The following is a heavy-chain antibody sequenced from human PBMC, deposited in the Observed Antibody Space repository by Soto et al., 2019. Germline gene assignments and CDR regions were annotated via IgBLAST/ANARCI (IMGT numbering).Heavy chain of an antibody. Sequence: QVQLVESGGGVVQPGRSLRLSCAASGFPFSSHGMHWVRQAPGKGLEWVAVIWYDGSNKYYADSVKGRFTISRDNSKNTLYLQMNSLRAEDTAVYYCAISGSYGYWGQGTLVTVSS. V-gene: IGHV3-33*01. CDR1: GFPFSSHG. J-gene: IGHJ4*02. D-gene: IGHD1-26*01. CDR3: AISGSYGY. CDR2: IWYDGSNK.